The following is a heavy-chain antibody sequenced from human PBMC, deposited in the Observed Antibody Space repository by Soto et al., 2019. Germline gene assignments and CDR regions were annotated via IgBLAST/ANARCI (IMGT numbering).Heavy chain of an antibody. V-gene: IGHV3-30*18. CDR2: ISYDGSNK. J-gene: IGHJ3*02. CDR3: AKDVQVPLPPMVRGGPGAFDI. CDR1: GFTFSSYG. D-gene: IGHD3-10*01. Sequence: GGSLRLSCAASGFTFSSYGMHWVRQAPGKGLEWVAVISYDGSNKYYADSVKGRFTISRDNSKNTLYLQMNSLRAEDTAVYYCAKDVQVPLPPMVRGGPGAFDIWGQGTMVTVSS.